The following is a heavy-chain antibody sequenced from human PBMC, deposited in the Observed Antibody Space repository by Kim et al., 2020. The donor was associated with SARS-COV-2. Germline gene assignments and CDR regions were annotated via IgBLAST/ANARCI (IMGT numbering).Heavy chain of an antibody. CDR2: IKEDGSEK. CDR3: ARIPLRLNWNDLAAFDI. D-gene: IGHD1-1*01. Sequence: GGSLRLSCAASGFTLSNYWMSWVRQAPGKGLEWVANIKEDGSEKYYVDSVEGRFTISRDNAKNSLYLQMNNLRVDDTAVYYCARIPLRLNWNDLAAFDIWGLGTMVTVSS. J-gene: IGHJ3*02. V-gene: IGHV3-7*03. CDR1: GFTLSNYW.